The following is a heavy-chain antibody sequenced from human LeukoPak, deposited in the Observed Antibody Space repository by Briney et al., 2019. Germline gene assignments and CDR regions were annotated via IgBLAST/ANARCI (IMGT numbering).Heavy chain of an antibody. CDR3: ARVGRFHSASCCIFDY. CDR2: ISAYNGNT. Sequence: GASVKVSCKASGYTFTSYGISWVRQAPGQGLEWMGWISAYNGNTNYAQKLQGRVTMTTDTSTSTAYMELRSLRSDDTAVYYCARVGRFHSASCCIFDYWGQGTLVTVSS. J-gene: IGHJ4*02. CDR1: GYTFTSYG. V-gene: IGHV1-18*01. D-gene: IGHD2-2*01.